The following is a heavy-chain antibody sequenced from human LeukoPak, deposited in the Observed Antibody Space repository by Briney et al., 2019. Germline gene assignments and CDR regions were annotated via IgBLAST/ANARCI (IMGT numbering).Heavy chain of an antibody. CDR3: ARDLELAYYDSSGYDY. CDR1: GFTFSVYW. Sequence: GGALRLSCAASGFTFSVYWMHWVRQAPGKGLGWVSRINSDGSNTNYAASVKGRFTISRDNARNTLYLQLHSLRAEDTAVYYCARDLELAYYDSSGYDYWGQGTLVTVSS. V-gene: IGHV3-74*01. J-gene: IGHJ4*02. D-gene: IGHD3-22*01. CDR2: INSDGSNT.